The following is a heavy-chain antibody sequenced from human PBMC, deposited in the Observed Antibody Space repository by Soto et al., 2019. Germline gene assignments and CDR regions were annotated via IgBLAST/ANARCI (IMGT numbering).Heavy chain of an antibody. V-gene: IGHV1-2*02. CDR3: ARERIAGSFDK. Sequence: ASVKVSCKTSGYNFFGFHMHWVRQAPGQGLEWMGGITPGNGDTNYAQPFQGRVTLTRDTSIDTAYMDLSGLKSDDTAVYYCARERIAGSFDKWGQGPMLTV. D-gene: IGHD1-26*01. CDR2: ITPGNGDT. J-gene: IGHJ4*02. CDR1: GYNFFGFH.